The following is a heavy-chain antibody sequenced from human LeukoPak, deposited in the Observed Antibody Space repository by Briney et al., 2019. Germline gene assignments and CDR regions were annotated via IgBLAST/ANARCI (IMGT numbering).Heavy chain of an antibody. Sequence: GASVKVSCKASGYTFTSYYMHWVRQAPGQGLEWMGIINPSGGSTSYAQKFQGRVTMTRDTSTSTVYMELSSLRSEDTAVYYCARAGRAVAGTMEKFDYWGRGTLVTVSS. D-gene: IGHD6-19*01. CDR1: GYTFTSYY. CDR2: INPSGGST. CDR3: ARAGRAVAGTMEKFDY. J-gene: IGHJ4*02. V-gene: IGHV1-46*01.